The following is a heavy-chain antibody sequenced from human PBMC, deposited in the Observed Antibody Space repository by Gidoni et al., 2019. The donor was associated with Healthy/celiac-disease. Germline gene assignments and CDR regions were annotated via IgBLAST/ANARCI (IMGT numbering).Heavy chain of an antibody. J-gene: IGHJ4*02. CDR3: TRVDTAMVN. V-gene: IGHV3-73*02. D-gene: IGHD5-18*01. Sequence: EVQLVASGGGLVQPGGCLNVSCAAAGFTFRGSAMHWVRQVSGKGLEWVGRIRSKANSYATAYAASVKGRFTISRDDSKNTAYLQMNSLKTEDTAVYYCTRVDTAMVNWGQGTLVTVSS. CDR1: GFTFRGSA. CDR2: IRSKANSYAT.